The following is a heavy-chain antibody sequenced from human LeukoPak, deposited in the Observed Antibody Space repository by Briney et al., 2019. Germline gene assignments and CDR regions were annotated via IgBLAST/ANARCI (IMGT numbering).Heavy chain of an antibody. CDR1: GYTFTSYG. D-gene: IGHD6-19*01. CDR2: ISAYNGNT. V-gene: IGHV1-18*01. CDR3: ARGTSSGWYWSYFDY. Sequence: ASVKVSCKASGYTFTSYGISWVRQAPGQGLEWMGWISAYNGNTNYAQKLQGRVTMTTDTSTSTAYMELRSLRSDDTAVYYCARGTSSGWYWSYFDYWGQGTLVTVSS. J-gene: IGHJ4*02.